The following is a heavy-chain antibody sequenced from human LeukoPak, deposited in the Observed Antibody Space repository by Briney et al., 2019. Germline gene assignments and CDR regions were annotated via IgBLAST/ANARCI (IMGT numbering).Heavy chain of an antibody. D-gene: IGHD6-13*01. J-gene: IGHJ6*02. CDR2: ISHDGSNK. Sequence: GRSLRLSCAASGFTFSSYAMHWVRQAPGKGLEWVAVISHDGSNKYYADSVKGRFTISRDNSKNTLYLQMNSLRAEDTAVYYCAKGDSSSWYYYYYGMDVWGRGTTVTVSS. CDR1: GFTFSSYA. V-gene: IGHV3-30-3*01. CDR3: AKGDSSSWYYYYYGMDV.